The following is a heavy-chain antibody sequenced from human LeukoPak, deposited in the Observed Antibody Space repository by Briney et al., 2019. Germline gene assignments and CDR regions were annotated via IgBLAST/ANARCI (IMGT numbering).Heavy chain of an antibody. Sequence: PSETLSLTCTVSGGSISSYYWSWIRQPPGKGLEWIGEINHSGSTNYNPSLKSRVTISVDTSKNQFSLKLSSVTAADTAVYYCASFPAGYSSRGRSEDAFDIWGQGTMVTVSS. CDR3: ASFPAGYSSRGRSEDAFDI. V-gene: IGHV4-34*01. D-gene: IGHD6-13*01. J-gene: IGHJ3*02. CDR2: INHSGST. CDR1: GGSISSYY.